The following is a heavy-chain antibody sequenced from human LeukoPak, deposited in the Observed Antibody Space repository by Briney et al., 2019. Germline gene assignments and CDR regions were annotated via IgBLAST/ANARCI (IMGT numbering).Heavy chain of an antibody. CDR3: AKGKQLGPVDY. D-gene: IGHD6-6*01. CDR1: GFTFSSYA. Sequence: GGSLRLSCAASGFTFSSYAMTWVRQAPGKGLEWVSTISRNDDGTYYADSVKGRFTISRDNSKNTMYLQMNSLRVEDTAVYYCAKGKQLGPVDYWGQGTLVTVSS. J-gene: IGHJ4*02. CDR2: ISRNDDGT. V-gene: IGHV3-23*01.